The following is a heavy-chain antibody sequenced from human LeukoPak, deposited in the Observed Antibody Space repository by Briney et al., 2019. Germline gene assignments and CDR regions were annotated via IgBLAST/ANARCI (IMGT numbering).Heavy chain of an antibody. CDR1: GVSIRSYY. CDR2: IYYSGSA. CDR3: ARRDSSGTRYFDS. V-gene: IGHV4-59*08. D-gene: IGHD3-22*01. J-gene: IGHJ4*02. Sequence: SETLSLTCTISGVSIRSYYWGWIRQAPGKGLEWIGYIYYSGSAYYSPSLKSRVTISADTSKNQFSLKLSSVTAADTALYYCARRDSSGTRYFDSWGQGTLVTVSS.